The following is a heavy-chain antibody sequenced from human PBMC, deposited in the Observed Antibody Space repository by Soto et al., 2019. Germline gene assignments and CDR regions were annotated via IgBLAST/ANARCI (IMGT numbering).Heavy chain of an antibody. J-gene: IGHJ6*02. CDR3: ARAGPREQWLGYGMDV. D-gene: IGHD6-19*01. Sequence: GSLRLSCAASGFTFSSFGMHWVRQAPGKGLEWVAVIWYDGSNKYYADSVKGRFTISRDNSKNTLYLQMNSLKAEDTAVYYCARAGPREQWLGYGMDVWGQGTTVTVSS. CDR2: IWYDGSNK. V-gene: IGHV3-33*01. CDR1: GFTFSSFG.